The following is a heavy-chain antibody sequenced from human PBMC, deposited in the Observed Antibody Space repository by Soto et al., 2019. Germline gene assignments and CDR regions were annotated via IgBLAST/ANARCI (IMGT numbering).Heavy chain of an antibody. CDR3: ARGLNSGDK. CDR1: GYIFTNYY. V-gene: IGHV1-46*01. Sequence: QVRLVQSGAEVKKPGASVKVSCKASGYIFTNYYIHWVRQAPGQGLEWMAIINPNGGSTNCAQEFQGRITLTRDTSTSTVYMDLSSLTSEDTAVYYCARGLNSGDKRGQGTLVTVSS. D-gene: IGHD3-10*01. CDR2: INPNGGST. J-gene: IGHJ4*02.